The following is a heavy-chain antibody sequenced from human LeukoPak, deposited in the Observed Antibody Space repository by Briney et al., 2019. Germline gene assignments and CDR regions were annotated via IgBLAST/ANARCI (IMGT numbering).Heavy chain of an antibody. CDR2: INPDTGGA. CDR3: ARGEELWFDY. V-gene: IGHV1-2*02. CDR1: GYTFTSYY. D-gene: IGHD5-18*01. J-gene: IGHJ4*02. Sequence: GASVTVSCKASGYTFTSYYIHWVRQAPGQGLEWVGLINPDTGGAKYAQKFQGRVTMTRDTSLSTANMELSRLTSDDTAVYFCARGEELWFDYWGQGTLVTVSS.